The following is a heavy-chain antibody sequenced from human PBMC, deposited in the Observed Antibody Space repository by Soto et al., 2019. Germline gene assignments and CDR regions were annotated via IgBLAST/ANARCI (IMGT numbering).Heavy chain of an antibody. CDR3: AGEEGFKITMDRGRWFDP. D-gene: IGHD3-10*01. CDR1: GYTFTGYY. V-gene: IGHV1-2*02. CDR2: VNPISGDT. J-gene: IGHJ5*02. Sequence: QIQLVQSGAEVKKPGASVKVSCRASGYTFTGYYLHWVRQAPGQGLEWMGWVNPISGDTNYAQKFQDRVIMTRDRSITTVDMELSRLRSDDTAVYYCAGEEGFKITMDRGRWFDPWGQGTLVTVSS.